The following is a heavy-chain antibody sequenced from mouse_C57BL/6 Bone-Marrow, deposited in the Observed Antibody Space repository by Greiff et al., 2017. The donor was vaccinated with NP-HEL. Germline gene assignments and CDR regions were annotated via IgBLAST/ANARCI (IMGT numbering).Heavy chain of an antibody. J-gene: IGHJ1*03. CDR2: IYPGDGDT. V-gene: IGHV1-82*01. CDR3: ARSGGGWSWYFDV. Sequence: VQLQQSGPELVKPGASVKISCKASGYAFTSSWMNWVKQRPGKGLEWIGRIYPGDGDTNYNGKFKGKATLTADKSSSTAYMQLSSLTSEDSAVYFCARSGGGWSWYFDVWGTGTTVTVSS. CDR1: GYAFTSSW. D-gene: IGHD2-3*01.